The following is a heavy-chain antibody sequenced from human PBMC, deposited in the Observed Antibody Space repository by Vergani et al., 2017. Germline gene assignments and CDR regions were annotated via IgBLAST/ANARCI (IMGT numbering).Heavy chain of an antibody. V-gene: IGHV4-59*08. CDR3: ARIGVVTATPPPYGMDV. CDR2: IYYSGST. CDR1: GGSISSYY. Sequence: QVQLQESGPGLVKPSETLSLTCTVSGGSISSYYWSWIRQPPGKGLEWIGYIYYSGSTNYNPSLKSRVTISVDPSKNQFSLKLSSVTAADPAVYYCARIGVVTATPPPYGMDVWGQGTTVTVSS. D-gene: IGHD2-21*02. J-gene: IGHJ6*02.